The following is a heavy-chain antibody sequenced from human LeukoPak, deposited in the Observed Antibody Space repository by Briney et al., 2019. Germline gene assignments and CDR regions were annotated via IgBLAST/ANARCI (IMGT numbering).Heavy chain of an antibody. CDR2: FDPEDGET. CDR1: GYTLTELS. V-gene: IGHV1-24*01. D-gene: IGHD3-10*01. Sequence: ASVKISCKVSGYTLTELSMHWVRQAPGRGLEWMGGFDPEDGETIYAQKFQGRVTMTEDTSTDTAYMELSSLRSEDTAVYYCATLPPYGSGSYYKGGVDYWGQGTLVTVSS. CDR3: ATLPPYGSGSYYKGGVDY. J-gene: IGHJ4*02.